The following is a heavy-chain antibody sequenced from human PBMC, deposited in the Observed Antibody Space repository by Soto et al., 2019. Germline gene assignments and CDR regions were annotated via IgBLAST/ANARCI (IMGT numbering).Heavy chain of an antibody. J-gene: IGHJ4*02. CDR1: GYIFTTYS. Sequence: QVQLVQAGAEMKRPGASVILSCKASGYIFTTYSIHWVRQTAGQGLVWMAKVDPRDGSTGYAQKFRGRVWRAWDTTTGTVSLEGSSLTSGDTVTLYCARVRRSGRECDYWGQGTHVTISS. CDR3: ARVRRSGRECDY. CDR2: VDPRDGST. V-gene: IGHV1-46*01. D-gene: IGHD3-10*01.